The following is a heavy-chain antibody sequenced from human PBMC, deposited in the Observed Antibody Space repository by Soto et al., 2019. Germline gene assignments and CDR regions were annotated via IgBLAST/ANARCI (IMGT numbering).Heavy chain of an antibody. Sequence: AGGSLRLSCAASGFTFSSYTMTWVRQAPGERLEWVSNVVRNGDDIHYADSVKGRFTISKDNVKDSLYLQMNSLRDEDTAVYYCVRDYKYALDIWGQGTMVTVSS. CDR1: GFTFSSYT. V-gene: IGHV3-48*02. CDR2: VVRNGDDI. J-gene: IGHJ3*02. D-gene: IGHD1-1*01. CDR3: VRDYKYALDI.